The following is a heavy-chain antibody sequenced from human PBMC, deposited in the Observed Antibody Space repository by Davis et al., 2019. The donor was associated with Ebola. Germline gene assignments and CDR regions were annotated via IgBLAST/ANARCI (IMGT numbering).Heavy chain of an antibody. D-gene: IGHD1-26*01. CDR3: AKDTSNIWFDI. CDR2: ISGSGGST. Sequence: GGSLRLSCAASGLTFSSYAMSWVRQAPGKGLEWVSGISGSGGSTYYADSVKGRFTISRDNSKNTLYLQMNSLRVEDTAIYYCAKDTSNIWFDIWGQGTMVTVSS. V-gene: IGHV3-23*01. CDR1: GLTFSSYA. J-gene: IGHJ3*02.